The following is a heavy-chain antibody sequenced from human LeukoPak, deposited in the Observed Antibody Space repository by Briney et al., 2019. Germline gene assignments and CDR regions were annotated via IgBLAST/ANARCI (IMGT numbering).Heavy chain of an antibody. V-gene: IGHV1-18*01. Sequence: GASVKVSCKASGYTFTSYGISWVRQAPGQGLEWMGWISAYNGNTNYAQKLQGRVTMTTDTSTSTAYMELRSLRSDDTAVYYCARDRVGSVLRYFDWLLRIDMGFDYWGQGTLVTVSS. D-gene: IGHD3-9*01. CDR1: GYTFTSYG. CDR2: ISAYNGNT. CDR3: ARDRVGSVLRYFDWLLRIDMGFDY. J-gene: IGHJ4*02.